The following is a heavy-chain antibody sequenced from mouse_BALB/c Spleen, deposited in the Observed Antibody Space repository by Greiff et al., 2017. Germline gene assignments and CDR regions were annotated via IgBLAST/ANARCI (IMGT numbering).Heavy chain of an antibody. D-gene: IGHD1-1*01. CDR1: GYTFTSYW. CDR2: INPSNGRT. J-gene: IGHJ1*01. CDR3: AREVDYYRTWYFDV. Sequence: QVQLKQSGAELVKPGASVKLSCKASGYTFTSYWMHWVKQRPGQGLEWIGEINPSNGRTNYNEKFKSKATLTVDKSSSTAYMQLSSLTSEDSAVYYCAREVDYYRTWYFDVWGAGTTVTVSS. V-gene: IGHV1S81*02.